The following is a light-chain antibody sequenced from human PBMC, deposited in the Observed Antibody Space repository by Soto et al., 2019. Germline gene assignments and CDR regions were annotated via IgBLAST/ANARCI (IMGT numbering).Light chain of an antibody. CDR1: SSNIGAGYD. CDR2: GNS. V-gene: IGLV1-40*01. CDR3: QSYDSGFFRV. Sequence: QTVVTQPPSVSGAPGQRVTISCTGSSSNIGAGYDVHWYQQLPGTAPKLLIYGNSNRPSGVPDRFSGSKSGTSASLAITGLQAEDEADYYCQSYDSGFFRVFGGGTKLTVL. J-gene: IGLJ2*01.